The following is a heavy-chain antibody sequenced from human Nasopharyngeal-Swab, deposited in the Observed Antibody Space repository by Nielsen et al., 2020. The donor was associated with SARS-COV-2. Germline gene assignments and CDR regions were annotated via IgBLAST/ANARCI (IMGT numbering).Heavy chain of an antibody. Sequence: SVTVSCKPSGGTLTRYAIICVRQAPGQGLEWMGRIIPILGIANYAQKFQGRVTINEDKSTSTAYMELSSLRSEDTAVYYCASTSAGVVVAATPFDYWGQGTLVTVSS. D-gene: IGHD2-15*01. CDR3: ASTSAGVVVAATPFDY. CDR1: GGTLTRYA. J-gene: IGHJ4*02. CDR2: IIPILGIA. V-gene: IGHV1-69*04.